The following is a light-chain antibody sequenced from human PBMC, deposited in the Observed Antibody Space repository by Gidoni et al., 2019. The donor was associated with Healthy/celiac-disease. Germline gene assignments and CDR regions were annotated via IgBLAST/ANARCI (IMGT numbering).Light chain of an antibody. CDR1: QSVLYSSNNKNY. Sequence: DIVMNQSPDPLAGTLGERATITCKSSQSVLYSSNNKNYLAWYQQKPGQPPKLLIYWASTRESGVPDRFSGSGSGTDFTLTISSLQAEDVAVYYCQQYYSTPRTFGQGTKVEIK. J-gene: IGKJ1*01. CDR3: QQYYSTPRT. V-gene: IGKV4-1*01. CDR2: WAS.